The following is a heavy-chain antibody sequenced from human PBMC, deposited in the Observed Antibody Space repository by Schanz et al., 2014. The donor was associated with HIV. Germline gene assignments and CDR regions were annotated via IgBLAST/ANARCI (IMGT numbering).Heavy chain of an antibody. D-gene: IGHD3-22*01. Sequence: EVQLVESGGGLVQPGRSLRLSCAVSGFTFSSYAMHWVRQAPGMGLEWVANIKEDGSVINYVDSVKGRFTISRDNSKNTLYLQMNSLRAEDTAVYYCARVRDTSYYDSSGYYLDYWGQGTLVTVSS. CDR1: GFTFSSYA. J-gene: IGHJ4*02. CDR3: ARVRDTSYYDSSGYYLDY. V-gene: IGHV3-7*03. CDR2: IKEDGSVI.